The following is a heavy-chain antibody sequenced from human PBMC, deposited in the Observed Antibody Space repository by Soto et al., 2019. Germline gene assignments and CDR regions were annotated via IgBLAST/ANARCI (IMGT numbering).Heavy chain of an antibody. CDR3: ARDALPPSYYDFWSGYPGNWFDP. CDR1: GGSISSYY. V-gene: IGHV4-59*01. Sequence: SETLSLTCTVSGGSISSYYWSWIRQPPGKGLEWIGYIYYSGSTNYNPSLKSRVTISVDTSKNQFSLKLSSVTAADTAVYYCARDALPPSYYDFWSGYPGNWFDPWGQGTLVTVSS. CDR2: IYYSGST. D-gene: IGHD3-3*01. J-gene: IGHJ5*02.